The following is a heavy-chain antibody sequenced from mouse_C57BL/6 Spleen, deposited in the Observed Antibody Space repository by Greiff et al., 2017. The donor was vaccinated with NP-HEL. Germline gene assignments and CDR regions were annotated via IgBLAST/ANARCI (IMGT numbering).Heavy chain of an antibody. CDR3: ARVYLRYFDY. J-gene: IGHJ2*01. CDR1: GFTFSSYA. D-gene: IGHD5-1*01. Sequence: EVNVVESGGGLVKPGGSLKLSCAASGFTFSSYAMSWVRQTPEKRLEWVATISDGGSYTYYPDNVKGRFTISRDNAKNNLYLQMSHLKSEDTAMYYCARVYLRYFDYWGQGTTLTVSS. CDR2: ISDGGSYT. V-gene: IGHV5-4*03.